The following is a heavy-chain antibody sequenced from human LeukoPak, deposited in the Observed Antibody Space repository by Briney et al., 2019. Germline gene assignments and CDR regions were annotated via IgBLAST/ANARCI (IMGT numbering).Heavy chain of an antibody. CDR2: IDSSSNFI. J-gene: IGHJ6*03. V-gene: IGHV3-21*01. CDR1: GFTFRSYT. D-gene: IGHD1-1*01. Sequence: PGGSLRLSCAASGFTFRSYTMNWVRQAPGKGLEWVSSIDSSSNFIYYADSVKGRFTISRDDAKNSLYLQMNSLRAADTAVYFCAKEYGYDYNYFYSMDVWGKGTTVTISS. CDR3: AKEYGYDYNYFYSMDV.